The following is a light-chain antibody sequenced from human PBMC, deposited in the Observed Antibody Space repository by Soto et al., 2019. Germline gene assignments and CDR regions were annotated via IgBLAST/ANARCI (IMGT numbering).Light chain of an antibody. CDR3: HQYYSYPAP. J-gene: IGKJ4*01. Sequence: AIRMTQSPSSFSASTGDRVTITCRASQGISSYLAWYQQKPGKAPKLLIYAASTLQSGVPSRFSGSGSGTDFTLTISCLQSEDFATYYCHQYYSYPAPLGGGTKVDIK. V-gene: IGKV1-8*01. CDR2: AAS. CDR1: QGISSY.